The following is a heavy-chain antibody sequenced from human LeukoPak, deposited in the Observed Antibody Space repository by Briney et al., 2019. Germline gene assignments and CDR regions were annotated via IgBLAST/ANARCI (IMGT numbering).Heavy chain of an antibody. V-gene: IGHV3-23*01. CDR2: ISGSGGST. D-gene: IGHD3-9*01. CDR1: GFTFSSYG. Sequence: GGSLRLSCAASGFTFSSYGMSWVRQAPGKGLEWVSAISGSGGSTYYADSVKGRFTISRDNSKNTLYLQMNSLRAEDTAVYYCAKEMSYDILTGYYDAFDIWGQGTMVTVSS. CDR3: AKEMSYDILTGYYDAFDI. J-gene: IGHJ3*02.